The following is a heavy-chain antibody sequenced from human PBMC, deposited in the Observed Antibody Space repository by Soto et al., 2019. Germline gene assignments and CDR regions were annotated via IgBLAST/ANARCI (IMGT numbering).Heavy chain of an antibody. V-gene: IGHV3-33*01. CDR1: GFTFNTYS. CDR3: ARAGGTTVTGLWHFDS. D-gene: IGHD4-17*01. CDR2: IWYDGTQK. Sequence: QVQWEESGGGVVQPGRSLRLSCEASGFTFNTYSMHWVRQPPGKGLEWLAAIWYDGTQKYYADSVKGRFIISRDNSKKTLYLEMNSLRAEDTAVYYCARAGGTTVTGLWHFDSWGQGTLVTVSS. J-gene: IGHJ4*02.